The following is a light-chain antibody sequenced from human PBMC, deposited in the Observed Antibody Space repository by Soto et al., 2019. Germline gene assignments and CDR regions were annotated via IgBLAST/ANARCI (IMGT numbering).Light chain of an antibody. CDR1: QSISNW. J-gene: IGKJ2*01. V-gene: IGKV1-5*01. CDR2: DAS. Sequence: DIQMTQSPSTLSASVGDRVTITCRASQSISNWLAWYQQRPGEAPKLLMYDASTLENWVPSRFSGSGSGTEFTLTISGPRPDDFATYYCQQYNTYSYTFGQGTKLEIK. CDR3: QQYNTYSYT.